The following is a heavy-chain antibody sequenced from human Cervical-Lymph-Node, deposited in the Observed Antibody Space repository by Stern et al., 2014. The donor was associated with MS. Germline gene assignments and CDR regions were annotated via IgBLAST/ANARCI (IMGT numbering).Heavy chain of an antibody. CDR2: IYYSGTT. J-gene: IGHJ4*02. CDR1: GGSIVPYY. CDR3: ARLTYNYGTPDY. Sequence: QVQLQESGPGLVKPSETLSLTCTASGGSIVPYYWNWIRQPPGKGLEWIGYIYYSGTTNYNPPFESRGTTPAEKSKNQISLMLPSVTAADTAIYYCARLTYNYGTPDYWGQGTVVAVSS. V-gene: IGHV4-59*08. D-gene: IGHD5-24*01.